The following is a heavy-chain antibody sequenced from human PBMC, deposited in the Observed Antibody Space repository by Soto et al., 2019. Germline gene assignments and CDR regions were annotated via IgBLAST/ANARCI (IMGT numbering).Heavy chain of an antibody. Sequence: ASVKVSCKASGGTFSSYAISWVRQAPGQGLEWMGGIIPIFGTANYAQKFQGRVTITADESTSTAYMELSSLRSEDTAVYYCARGNTIFGVVIPYNWFDPWGQGTLVTVSS. CDR2: IIPIFGTA. CDR1: GGTFSSYA. D-gene: IGHD3-3*01. V-gene: IGHV1-69*13. CDR3: ARGNTIFGVVIPYNWFDP. J-gene: IGHJ5*02.